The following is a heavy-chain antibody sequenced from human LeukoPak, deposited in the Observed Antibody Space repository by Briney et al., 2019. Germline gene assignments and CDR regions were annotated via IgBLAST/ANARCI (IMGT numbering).Heavy chain of an antibody. CDR2: ISSSSSYI. V-gene: IGHV3-21*01. J-gene: IGHJ6*03. Sequence: SGGSLRLSCAASGFTFSSYSMNWVRQAPGKGLEWVSSISSSSSYIYYADSVKGRFTISRDNAKNSLYLQMNSLRAEDTAVYYCARDSSSDYYYYYMDVWGKGTTVTVSS. D-gene: IGHD6-13*01. CDR1: GFTFSSYS. CDR3: ARDSSSDYYYYYMDV.